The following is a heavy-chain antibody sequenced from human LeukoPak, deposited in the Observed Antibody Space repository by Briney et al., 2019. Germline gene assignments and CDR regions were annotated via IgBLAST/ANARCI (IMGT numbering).Heavy chain of an antibody. CDR3: AKEYYYGSGSYYGMDV. CDR1: GFTFDDYA. CDR2: ISWNSGSI. Sequence: GGSLRLSCAASGFTFDDYAMHWVRQAPGEGLEWVSGISWNSGSIGYADSVKGRFTISRDNAKNSLYLQMNSLRAEDTALYYCAKEYYYGSGSYYGMDVWGQGTTVTVSS. V-gene: IGHV3-9*01. J-gene: IGHJ6*02. D-gene: IGHD3-10*01.